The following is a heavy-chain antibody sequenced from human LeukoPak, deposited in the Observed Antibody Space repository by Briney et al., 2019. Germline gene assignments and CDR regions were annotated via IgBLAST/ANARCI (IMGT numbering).Heavy chain of an antibody. CDR3: ARVVVVAAGNWFDP. J-gene: IGHJ5*02. CDR2: IYYTGTT. D-gene: IGHD2-15*01. Sequence: PSETLSLTCTVSGGSISSSDYYWGWIRQPPGKGLEWIGSIYYTGTTYYNPSLKSRVTISVDTSKNQFSLKLTSVTAADTAVYYCARVVVVAAGNWFDPWGQGTLVTVSS. CDR1: GGSISSSDYY. V-gene: IGHV4-39*07.